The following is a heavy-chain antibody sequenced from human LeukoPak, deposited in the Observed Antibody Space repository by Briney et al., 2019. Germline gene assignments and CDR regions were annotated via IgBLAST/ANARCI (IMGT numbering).Heavy chain of an antibody. Sequence: SSETLSLTCAVCGGSFCGYYWSWIRQPPGKGLQWIGGVNHSGSTNYNPSLKSRVTISVDTSKNQFSLKLSSVTAADTAVYYCARRNVDTAMAEGNWFDPWGQGTLVTVSS. CDR1: GGSFCGYY. J-gene: IGHJ5*02. CDR3: ARRNVDTAMAEGNWFDP. CDR2: VNHSGST. V-gene: IGHV4-34*01. D-gene: IGHD5-18*01.